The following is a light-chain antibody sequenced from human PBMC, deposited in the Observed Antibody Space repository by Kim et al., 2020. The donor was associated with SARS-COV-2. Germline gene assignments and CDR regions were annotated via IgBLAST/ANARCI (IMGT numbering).Light chain of an antibody. J-gene: IGKJ1*01. CDR1: REIHIT. CDR2: RAS. CDR3: QQYNKYPRT. V-gene: IGKV1-5*03. Sequence: VGVRVTTTCRASREIHITLAWSQQKPGKAPKLLIYRASSLQSGVPSRFSGSGSGTDFTLTISSLQPDDFATYYCQQYNKYPRTFGQGTKVDIK.